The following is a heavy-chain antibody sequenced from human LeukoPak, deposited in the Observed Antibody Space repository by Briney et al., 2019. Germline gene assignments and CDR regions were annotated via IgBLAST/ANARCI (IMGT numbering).Heavy chain of an antibody. CDR2: INSDGSGK. Sequence: GGSLRLSCVASGFTFGGHWMNWVRQAPGQGMEWVANINSDGSGKYHVDSVQGRFTISRDNAKNSLYLQMNSLRAEDTAVYYCVRDATGLTNWGQGTLVTVSS. D-gene: IGHD4-11*01. CDR1: GFTFGGHW. CDR3: VRDATGLTN. V-gene: IGHV3-7*01. J-gene: IGHJ4*02.